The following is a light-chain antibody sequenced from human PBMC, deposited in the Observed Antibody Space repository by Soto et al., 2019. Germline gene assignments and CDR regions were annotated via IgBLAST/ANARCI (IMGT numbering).Light chain of an antibody. CDR3: GSYRDSNHYV. V-gene: IGLV2-8*01. CDR1: SSDVGNYNY. J-gene: IGLJ1*01. Sequence: QSALTQPPSASGSPGQSVTISCTGTSSDVGNYNYVSWYQQHPGKAPKLIIYEVSKRPSGVPDRFSGSKSGSTASFTVSGHLGDDEAVYYFGSYRDSNHYVFGSGTKLTVL. CDR2: EVS.